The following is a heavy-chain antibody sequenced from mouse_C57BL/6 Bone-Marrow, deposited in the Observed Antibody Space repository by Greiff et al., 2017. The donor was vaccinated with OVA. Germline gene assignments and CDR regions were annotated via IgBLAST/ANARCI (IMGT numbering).Heavy chain of an antibody. CDR3: YIYYGNYEGAMDY. Sequence: QVQLQQSGAELVRPGASVTLSCKASGYTFTDYEMHWVKQTPVHGLEWIGAIDPETGGTAYNQKFKGKAILNAEKSSSTAYMELRSLTSEDSAVYYCYIYYGNYEGAMDYWGQGTSVTVSS. CDR1: GYTFTDYE. J-gene: IGHJ4*01. D-gene: IGHD2-1*01. V-gene: IGHV1-15*01. CDR2: IDPETGGT.